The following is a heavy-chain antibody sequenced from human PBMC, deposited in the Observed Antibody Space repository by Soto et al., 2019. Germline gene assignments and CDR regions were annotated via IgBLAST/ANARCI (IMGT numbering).Heavy chain of an antibody. D-gene: IGHD6-19*01. CDR2: IYYSGST. CDR3: ARGAVAGTWWFDP. J-gene: IGHJ5*02. Sequence: PSETLSLTCTVSGGSISSSSYYWGWIRQPPGKGLEWIGSIYYSGSTYYNPSLKSRVTISVDTSKNQFSLKLSSVTAADTAVYYCARGAVAGTWWFDPWGQGTLVTVSS. V-gene: IGHV4-39*01. CDR1: GGSISSSSYY.